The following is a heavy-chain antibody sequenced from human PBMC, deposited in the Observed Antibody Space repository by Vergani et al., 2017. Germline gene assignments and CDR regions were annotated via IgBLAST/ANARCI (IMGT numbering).Heavy chain of an antibody. D-gene: IGHD2-2*01. CDR3: ASVVPVYQLANQYFQH. CDR1: GFTFGSYS. Sequence: EVQLVESGGGLVKPGGSLRLSCVASGFTFGSYSMNWVRQAPGKGLEWVSFISSSSSYIYYADSVKGRFTISRDNGEYSLLLQMNSLRPEDTAVYYCASVVPVYQLANQYFQHWGQGTMVTVSS. CDR2: ISSSSSYI. V-gene: IGHV3-21*01. J-gene: IGHJ1*01.